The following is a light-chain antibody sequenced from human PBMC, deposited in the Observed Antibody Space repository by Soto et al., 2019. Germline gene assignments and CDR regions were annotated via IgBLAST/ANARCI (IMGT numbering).Light chain of an antibody. V-gene: IGKV1-9*01. CDR3: QQLKIYPLT. Sequence: DIQLTQSPSFLSASVGDRLTITCRASQDISTYLAWYQQKPGKAPEVLIYAASTLQSGVPLRFSVSVSRSDFAPTISSLQPEDFPTSYCQQLKIYPLTFSSGAKVDIK. J-gene: IGKJ3*01. CDR1: QDISTY. CDR2: AAS.